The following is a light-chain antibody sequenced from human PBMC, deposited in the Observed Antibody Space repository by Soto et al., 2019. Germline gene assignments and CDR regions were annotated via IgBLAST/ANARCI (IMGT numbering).Light chain of an antibody. CDR3: QQCYMGWT. CDR2: DAS. J-gene: IGKJ1*01. CDR1: QSIGRF. Sequence: DIQMTQSPSTLSASVGDRVTITCRASQSIGRFLAWYQHQPGKAPKLLIYDASTLESGVPSRFSGTGSGTEFTFSITCLQPEDFGTYYCQQCYMGWTFGQGTKVYIK. V-gene: IGKV1-5*01.